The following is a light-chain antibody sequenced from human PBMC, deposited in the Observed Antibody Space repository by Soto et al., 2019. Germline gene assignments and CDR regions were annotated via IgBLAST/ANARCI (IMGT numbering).Light chain of an antibody. CDR2: EVN. CDR3: SSFTTTSTHV. CDR1: SSDIGAYDY. J-gene: IGLJ1*01. Sequence: QSVLTQPASLSGSPGQSITISCTGTSSDIGAYDYVSWFQQHPGKAPKLMISEVNKRPSGVSNRFSASKSGNTAYPSISMLQVEDKAEYFCSSFTTTSTHVFGPGTKVTVL. V-gene: IGLV2-14*01.